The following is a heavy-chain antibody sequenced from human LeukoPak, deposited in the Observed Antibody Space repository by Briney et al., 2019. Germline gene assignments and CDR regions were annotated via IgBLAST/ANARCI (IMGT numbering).Heavy chain of an antibody. CDR1: GGTFSSYT. V-gene: IGHV1-69*04. J-gene: IGHJ6*03. CDR3: AREGLDFWSGYYPSRGYYYYMDV. CDR2: IIPILGIA. D-gene: IGHD3-3*01. Sequence: SVKVSCKASGGTFSSYTISWVRQAPGQGLEWMGRIIPILGIANYAQKFQGRVTITADKSTSTAYMELSSLRSEDTAVYYRAREGLDFWSGYYPSRGYYYYMDVWGKGTTVTVSS.